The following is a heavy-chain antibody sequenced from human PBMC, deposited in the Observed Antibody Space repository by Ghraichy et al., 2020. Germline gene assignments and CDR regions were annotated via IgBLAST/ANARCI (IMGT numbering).Heavy chain of an antibody. V-gene: IGHV4-61*02. CDR3: AGDWANWGSSEAFDI. CDR1: GGSISSGSYY. CDR2: IYTSGST. J-gene: IGHJ3*02. Sequence: SETLSLTCTVSGGSISSGSYYWSWIRQPAGKGLEWIGRIYTSGSTNYNPSLKSRVTISVDTSKNQFSLKLSSVTAADKAVDYCAGDWANWGSSEAFDIWGQGTMVTVSS. D-gene: IGHD7-27*01.